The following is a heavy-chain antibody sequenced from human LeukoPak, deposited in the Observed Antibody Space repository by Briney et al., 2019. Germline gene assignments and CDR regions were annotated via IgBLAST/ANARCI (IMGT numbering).Heavy chain of an antibody. CDR3: ARDRGEAVADNFQH. CDR2: ISACICNT. V-gene: IGHV1-18*04. CDR1: GYTFTSYG. J-gene: IGHJ1*01. D-gene: IGHD6-19*01. Sequence: ASVKVSCKASGYTFTSYGISWVRQAPGQRLGWRGWISACICNTECAQNLHSRVTMTTDTSTSTAYMELRSLSSDDTAVYYCARDRGEAVADNFQHWGQGTLVTVSS.